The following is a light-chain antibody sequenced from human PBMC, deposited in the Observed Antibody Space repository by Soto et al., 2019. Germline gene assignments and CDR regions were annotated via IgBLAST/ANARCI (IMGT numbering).Light chain of an antibody. CDR3: AAWDDSLSVNYV. J-gene: IGLJ1*01. CDR2: RNN. Sequence: QSVLTHAPSASGTPGQRXTISCSGSSSNIGSNYVYWYQQLPGTAPKLLIYRNNQCPSGVPDRFSGSKSGTSASLAISGLRSEDEADYYCAAWDDSLSVNYVFGTGTKVTVL. V-gene: IGLV1-47*01. CDR1: SSNIGSNY.